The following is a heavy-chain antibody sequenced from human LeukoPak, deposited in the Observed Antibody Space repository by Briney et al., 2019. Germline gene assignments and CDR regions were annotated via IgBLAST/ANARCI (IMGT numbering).Heavy chain of an antibody. CDR3: ARAVYCSSTSCSPSAFDI. CDR1: GGSISSSSYY. CDR2: IYYSGST. J-gene: IGHJ3*02. Sequence: PSETLSLTCTVSGGSISSSSYYWGWIRQPPGKGLEWIGSIYYSGSTYYNPSLKSRVTISVDTSKNQFSLKLSSVTAADTAVYYCARAVYCSSTSCSPSAFDIWGQGTMVTVSS. V-gene: IGHV4-39*01. D-gene: IGHD2-2*01.